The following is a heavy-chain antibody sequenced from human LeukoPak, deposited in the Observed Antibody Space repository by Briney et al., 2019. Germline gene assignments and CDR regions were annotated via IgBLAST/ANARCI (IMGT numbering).Heavy chain of an antibody. CDR3: ARQERGDSSGFDY. Sequence: PSETLSLTCSVSGFSISGGYYWGWIRQPPGKGLEWLGSIYHSGNTDYNPSLKSRVTISVDTAKNKFFLRLGSVTAADTAVYYCARQERGDSSGFDYWGQGTLVTVSS. CDR1: GFSISGGYY. D-gene: IGHD6-19*01. CDR2: IYHSGNT. V-gene: IGHV4-38-2*02. J-gene: IGHJ4*02.